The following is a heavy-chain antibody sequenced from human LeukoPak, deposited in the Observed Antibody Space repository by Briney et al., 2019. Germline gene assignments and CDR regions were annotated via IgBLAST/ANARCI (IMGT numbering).Heavy chain of an antibody. CDR3: ARGSTATTGLMGYFDY. J-gene: IGHJ4*02. CDR1: GGSMSSYY. Sequence: PSETLSLTCTVSGGSMSSYYWSWIRQPAGKGLEWLGRIYTSGSTNYNPSLNSRVTMSVDKSKTQFSLKLSSVTAADTAVYYCARGSTATTGLMGYFDYWGQGTLVTVSS. V-gene: IGHV4-4*07. D-gene: IGHD4-17*01. CDR2: IYTSGST.